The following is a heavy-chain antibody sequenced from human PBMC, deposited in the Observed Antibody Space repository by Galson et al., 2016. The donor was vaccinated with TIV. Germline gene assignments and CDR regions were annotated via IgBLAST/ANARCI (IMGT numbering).Heavy chain of an antibody. J-gene: IGHJ6*02. D-gene: IGHD1-14*01. CDR2: ISSDGSST. Sequence: SLRLSCAASGFTFSRYYMHWVRQAPGKGLVLVSRISSDGSSTLSADSVKGRFTISRDNAKNTLYLQMSSLRAEDTALYYCTRDEPSYNYVLDVWGQGTTVTVSS. V-gene: IGHV3-74*01. CDR1: GFTFSRYY. CDR3: TRDEPSYNYVLDV.